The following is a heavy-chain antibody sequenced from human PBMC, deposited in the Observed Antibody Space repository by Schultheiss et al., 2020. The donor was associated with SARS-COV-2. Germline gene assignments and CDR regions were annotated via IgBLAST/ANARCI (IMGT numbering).Heavy chain of an antibody. V-gene: IGHV3-53*01. CDR1: GFNVSYNY. J-gene: IGHJ3*01. Sequence: GGSLRLSCAASGFNVSYNYIAWVRQAPGKGLEWVSLISTGGNTYYADSVKGRFTISRDSSKNTLYLQMNSLTADDTAVYYCASRIRGVSPWGQGTMVTVSS. D-gene: IGHD3-10*01. CDR2: ISTGGNT. CDR3: ASRIRGVSP.